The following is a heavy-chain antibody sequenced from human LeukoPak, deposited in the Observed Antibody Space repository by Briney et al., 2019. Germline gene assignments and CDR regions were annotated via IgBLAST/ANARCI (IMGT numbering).Heavy chain of an antibody. CDR3: AREYDTSGYKGY. V-gene: IGHV3-7*01. CDR1: GFTFSSYW. D-gene: IGHD3-22*01. J-gene: IGHJ4*02. Sequence: PGGSLRLSCAASGFTFSSYWKSWVRQAPGKGLEWVANIKQDGSEKSYVDSVKGRFTISRDNAKNSLYLQMNSLRAEDTAVYYCAREYDTSGYKGYWGQGTLVTVSS. CDR2: IKQDGSEK.